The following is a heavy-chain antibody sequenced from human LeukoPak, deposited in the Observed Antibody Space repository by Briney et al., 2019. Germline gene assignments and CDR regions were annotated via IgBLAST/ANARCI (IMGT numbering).Heavy chain of an antibody. Sequence: GGSLRLSCAASGFTFSSYWMHWVRQAPGKGLVWVSRINSDGSSTSYADSVKGRFTISRDNAKNSLYLQMNSLRVEDTAVYYCARDISIVGSAGVDYWGQGTLVTVSS. CDR2: INSDGSST. CDR1: GFTFSSYW. J-gene: IGHJ4*02. D-gene: IGHD1-26*01. CDR3: ARDISIVGSAGVDY. V-gene: IGHV3-74*01.